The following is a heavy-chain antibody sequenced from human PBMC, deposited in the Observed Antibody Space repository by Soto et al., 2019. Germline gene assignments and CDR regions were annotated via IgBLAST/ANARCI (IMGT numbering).Heavy chain of an antibody. V-gene: IGHV4-31*03. CDR2: IYYSGST. J-gene: IGHJ5*02. CDR3: ARGFTTIVVVPSWSWFDH. Sequence: PAETLSLTCTVSGGSISSGGYYWIWIRQHPGKGLDWIGCIYYSGSTYDDPSLKSRVTISVDTSKNQFSLKLSSVTAAETAVYYCARGFTTIVVVPSWSWFDHWGQGTLVTVSS. CDR1: GGSISSGGYY. D-gene: IGHD3-22*01.